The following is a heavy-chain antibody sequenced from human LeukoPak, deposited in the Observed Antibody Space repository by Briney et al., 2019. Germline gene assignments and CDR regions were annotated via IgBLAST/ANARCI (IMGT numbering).Heavy chain of an antibody. J-gene: IGHJ4*02. CDR3: AKATTTVTPYYFDY. CDR1: GFTFSSYW. V-gene: IGHV3-23*01. Sequence: GRSLRLSCATSGFTFSSYWMSWVRRAPGKGLEWVSAISGSGGSTYYADSVKGRFTISRDNSKNTLYLQMNSLRAEDTAVYYCAKATTTVTPYYFDYWGQGTLVTVSS. CDR2: ISGSGGST. D-gene: IGHD4-17*01.